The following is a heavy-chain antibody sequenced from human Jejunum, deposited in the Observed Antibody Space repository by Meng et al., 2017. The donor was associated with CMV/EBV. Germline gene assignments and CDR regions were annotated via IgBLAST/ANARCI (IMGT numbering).Heavy chain of an antibody. J-gene: IGHJ4*02. CDR2: SYRRDGGT. D-gene: IGHD5-18*01. Sequence: SGFTLSDHAMNWVRQAPGKGLEWVSVSYRRDGGTYYAASVKGRFIISRDNSKNTFYLQMNSLRGEDTAIYYCAKFVGYTYGFDYWGPGTLVTVSS. V-gene: IGHV3-23*03. CDR1: GFTLSDHA. CDR3: AKFVGYTYGFDY.